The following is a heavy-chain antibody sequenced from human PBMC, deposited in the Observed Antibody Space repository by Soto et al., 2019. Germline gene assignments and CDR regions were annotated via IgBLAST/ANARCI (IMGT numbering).Heavy chain of an antibody. V-gene: IGHV1-69*13. J-gene: IGHJ4*02. D-gene: IGHD3-3*01. CDR2: FIPVYRTL. CDR3: STGVICIGYFTVDF. CDR1: GGSFRNSA. Sequence: SVKVSCKASGGSFRNSAINWVRQTPGQGLEWLGGFIPVYRTLNYAQNFQGRGPITADEATGKAYMTLSSLAANDAAAYYCSTGVICIGYFTVDFWGQGTQVTVSS.